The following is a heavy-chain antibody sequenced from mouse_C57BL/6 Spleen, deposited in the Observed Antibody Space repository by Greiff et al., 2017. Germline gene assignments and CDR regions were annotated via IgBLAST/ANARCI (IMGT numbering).Heavy chain of an antibody. CDR3: GRDWDWFAY. CDR1: GFSLTSYA. V-gene: IGHV2-9-1*01. Sequence: VKLVESGPGLVAPSQRLSITCTVSGFSLTSYAISWVRQPPGKGLERIGVIWTGGGTTFTSALKCRLSISKNNAKSQVFLKMNRLQTDDTTRYYCGRDWDWFAYWGQGTLVTVSA. J-gene: IGHJ3*01. CDR2: IWTGGGT. D-gene: IGHD4-1*01.